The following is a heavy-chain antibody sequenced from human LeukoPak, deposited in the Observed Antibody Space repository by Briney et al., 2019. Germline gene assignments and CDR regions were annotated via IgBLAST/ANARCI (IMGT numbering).Heavy chain of an antibody. CDR2: IWYDGSNK. D-gene: IGHD2-15*01. V-gene: IGHV3-33*01. J-gene: IGHJ4*02. Sequence: PGGSLRLSCAASGFTFGSYGMHWVRQAPGKGLEWVAVIWYDGSNKYYADSVKGRFTISRDNSKNTLYLQMNSLRAEDTAVYYCARDFQYCSGGSCGYWGQGTLVTVSS. CDR3: ARDFQYCSGGSCGY. CDR1: GFTFGSYG.